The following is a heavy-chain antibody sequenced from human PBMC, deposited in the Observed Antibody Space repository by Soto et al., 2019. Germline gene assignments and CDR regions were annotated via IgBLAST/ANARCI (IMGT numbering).Heavy chain of an antibody. V-gene: IGHV3-30*18. CDR1: GFTFSNYG. CDR2: ITSDGNVK. CDR3: AKGSFSAHQLLDH. Sequence: QVQLVESGGGVVQPGRSLRLSCAASGFTFSNYGMHWVRQAPGKGLEWVTTITSDGNVKYYSGSVKGRFTIFRDNSENTLDLQMNGLRAKDTAVYYCAKGSFSAHQLLDHWGQGTLVTVSS. D-gene: IGHD3-10*01. J-gene: IGHJ4*02.